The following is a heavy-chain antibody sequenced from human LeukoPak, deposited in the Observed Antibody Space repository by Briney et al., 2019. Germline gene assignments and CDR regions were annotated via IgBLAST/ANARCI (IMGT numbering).Heavy chain of an antibody. J-gene: IGHJ4*02. Sequence: KPSETLSLTCTVSGGSFSNYFWSWIRQPAGKGLEWIGRIYSSGSTNYNPSLGSRVTMSIDTSMSQLSLSLTSVTAADTAVYFCARARRLVHDTSFYIDSWGQGTLVTVSS. V-gene: IGHV4-4*07. CDR1: GGSFSNYF. D-gene: IGHD1-1*01. CDR2: IYSSGST. CDR3: ARARRLVHDTSFYIDS.